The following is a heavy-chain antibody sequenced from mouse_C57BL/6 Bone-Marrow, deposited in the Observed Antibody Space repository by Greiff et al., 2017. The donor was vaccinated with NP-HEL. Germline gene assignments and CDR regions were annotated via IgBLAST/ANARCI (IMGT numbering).Heavy chain of an antibody. CDR2: INPSSGYT. CDR1: GYTFTSYT. CDR3: ARVGDGYLFAY. D-gene: IGHD2-3*01. V-gene: IGHV1-4*01. Sequence: QVQLQQSGAELARPGASVKMSCKASGYTFTSYTMHWVKQRPGQGLEWIGYINPSSGYTKYNQKFKDKATLTADKSSSTAYMQLSSLTSEDSAVYYCARVGDGYLFAYWGQGTLVTVSA. J-gene: IGHJ3*01.